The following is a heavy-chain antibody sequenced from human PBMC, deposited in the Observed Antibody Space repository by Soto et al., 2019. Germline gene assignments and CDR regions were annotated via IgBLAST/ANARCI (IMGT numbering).Heavy chain of an antibody. CDR1: GGTFSSYA. J-gene: IGHJ6*02. D-gene: IGHD3-10*01. V-gene: IGHV1-69*12. CDR3: ASPRDNYYYNGMDV. Sequence: QVQLVQSGAEVKKPGSSVKVSCKASGGTFSSYAISWVRQAPGQGLEWMGGFIPIFGAADYAQIFQGRVTIAADESTSTAYMELSSLRSEDTAVYYCASPRDNYYYNGMDVWGQGTTVTVSS. CDR2: FIPIFGAA.